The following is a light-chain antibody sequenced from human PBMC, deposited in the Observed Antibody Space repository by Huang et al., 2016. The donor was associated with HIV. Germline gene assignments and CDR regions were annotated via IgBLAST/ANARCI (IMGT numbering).Light chain of an antibody. CDR2: GSS. V-gene: IGKV3-15*01. Sequence: EIVMTQSPATLSVSPGQRVTLSCRATRSGSTNLAWYQQRHGQAPRLLIYGSSTRAPGIPARFSGSGSGTDFSLTISSLQSEDFALYYCHQYNNWLLSFGGGT. J-gene: IGKJ4*01. CDR3: HQYNNWLLS. CDR1: RSGSTN.